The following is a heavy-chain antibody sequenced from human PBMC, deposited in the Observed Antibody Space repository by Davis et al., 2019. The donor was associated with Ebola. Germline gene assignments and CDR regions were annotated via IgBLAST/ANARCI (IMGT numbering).Heavy chain of an antibody. CDR1: GGSFSDYF. Sequence: SETLSLTCAVYGGSFSDYFWSWIRQSPGKGLEWIGKISHGGVSDYTPSLRSRVTISVDMSRDQFSLKMNPVTAADTAVYYCARTAKTSVSDSGLGYTYFDPWSQGTLVTVSS. CDR2: ISHGGVS. CDR3: ARTAKTSVSDSGLGYTYFDP. J-gene: IGHJ5*02. V-gene: IGHV4-34*01. D-gene: IGHD1-1*01.